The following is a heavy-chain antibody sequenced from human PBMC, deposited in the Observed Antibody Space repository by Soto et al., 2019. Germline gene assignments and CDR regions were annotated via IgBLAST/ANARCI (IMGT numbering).Heavy chain of an antibody. CDR1: GGTFSSYA. V-gene: IGHV1-69*13. Sequence: GASVKVSCKASGGTFSSYAISWVRQAPGQGLEWMGGIIPIFGTANYAQKFQGRVTITADESTSTAYMELSSLRSEDTAVYYCARGSIVGATEDHYYGMDVWGQGTTVTVSS. CDR3: ARGSIVGATEDHYYGMDV. J-gene: IGHJ6*02. D-gene: IGHD1-26*01. CDR2: IIPIFGTA.